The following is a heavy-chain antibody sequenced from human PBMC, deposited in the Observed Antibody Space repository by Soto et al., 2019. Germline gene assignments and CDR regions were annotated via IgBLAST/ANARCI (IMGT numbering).Heavy chain of an antibody. CDR1: GFTFSSYA. V-gene: IGHV3-30-3*01. D-gene: IGHD3-9*01. Sequence: QVQLVESGGGVVQPGRSLRLSCAASGFTFSSYAMHWVRQAPGKGLEWVAVISYDGSNKYYADSVKGRFTISRDNSKNTLYLQMNSLRAEDTAVYYCARDVPDILTGFGWFDPWGQGTLVTVSS. J-gene: IGHJ5*02. CDR3: ARDVPDILTGFGWFDP. CDR2: ISYDGSNK.